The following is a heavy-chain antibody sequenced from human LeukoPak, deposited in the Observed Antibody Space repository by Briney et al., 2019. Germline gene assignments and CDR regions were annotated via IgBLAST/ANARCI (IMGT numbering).Heavy chain of an antibody. J-gene: IGHJ4*02. V-gene: IGHV3-15*01. D-gene: IGHD4-17*01. CDR1: GFSVSNAW. CDR3: TTASTVTYYFEH. Sequence: GGSLRLSCAASGFSVSNAWMSWVRQAPGKGLEWVGRIKSKTDGGTTDYAAPVKGRFSISRDDSEITLYLQMNSLKTEDTAVYYCTTASTVTYYFEHWGQGTLVTVSS. CDR2: IKSKTDGGTT.